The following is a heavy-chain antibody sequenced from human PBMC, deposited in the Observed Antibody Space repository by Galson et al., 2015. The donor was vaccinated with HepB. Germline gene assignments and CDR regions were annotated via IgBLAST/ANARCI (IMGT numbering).Heavy chain of an antibody. Sequence: QSGAEVKKPGESLKISCKGSGYSFISYWIAWVRQMPGKGLEWMGIIYPGDSDARYSPSLQGQVIMSADKSISTAYLQWSSLQASDTAIYYCARLGSSWYISTENDYWGQGTLVTVSS. D-gene: IGHD6-13*01. CDR3: ARLGSSWYISTENDY. CDR2: IYPGDSDA. J-gene: IGHJ4*02. V-gene: IGHV5-51*01. CDR1: GYSFISYW.